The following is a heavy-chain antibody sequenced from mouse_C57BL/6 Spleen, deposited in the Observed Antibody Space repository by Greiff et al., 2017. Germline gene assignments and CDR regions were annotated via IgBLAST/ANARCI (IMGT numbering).Heavy chain of an antibody. J-gene: IGHJ4*01. CDR2: IYPGSGST. Sequence: QVQLKQPGAELVKPGASVKMSCKASGYTFTSYWITWVKQRPGQGLEWIGDIYPGSGSTNDNEKFKSKATLTVDTSSSTAYVQLSSLTSADSAVYYCARSEGYWGQGTSVTVSS. V-gene: IGHV1-55*01. CDR3: ARSEGY. CDR1: GYTFTSYW.